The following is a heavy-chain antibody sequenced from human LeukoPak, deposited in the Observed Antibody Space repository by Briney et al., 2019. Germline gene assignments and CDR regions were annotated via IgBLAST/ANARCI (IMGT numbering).Heavy chain of an antibody. CDR2: INHSGST. CDR1: GGSFSGYY. V-gene: IGHV4-34*01. D-gene: IGHD5-18*01. CDR3: AGGDTAMVPVDY. J-gene: IGHJ4*02. Sequence: SETLSLTCAVYGGSFSGYYWSWIRQPPGKGLEWIGEINHSGSTNYNPSLKSRVTISVDTSKNQFSLKLSSVTAADTAVYYCAGGDTAMVPVDYWGQGTLVTVSS.